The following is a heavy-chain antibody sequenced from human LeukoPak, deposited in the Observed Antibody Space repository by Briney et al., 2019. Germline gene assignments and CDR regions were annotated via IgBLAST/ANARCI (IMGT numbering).Heavy chain of an antibody. CDR1: GGTFSSYA. Sequence: SVKVSFTASGGTFSSYAISWVRQAPGQGLEWMGGIIPIFGTANYAQKFQGRVTITADESTSTAYMELSSLRSEDTAVYYCARGLPYSSGWYYFDYWGQGTLVTVSS. V-gene: IGHV1-69*13. CDR3: ARGLPYSSGWYYFDY. J-gene: IGHJ4*02. D-gene: IGHD6-19*01. CDR2: IIPIFGTA.